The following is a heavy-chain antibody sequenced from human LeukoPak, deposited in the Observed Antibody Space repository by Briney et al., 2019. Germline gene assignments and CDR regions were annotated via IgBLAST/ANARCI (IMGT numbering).Heavy chain of an antibody. V-gene: IGHV4-30-2*01. CDR2: IYHSGST. CDR1: GGSISSGGYS. D-gene: IGHD3-22*01. CDR3: ARVPPGSGYYLHNSGRAFDI. Sequence: SETLSLTCAVSGGSISSGGYSWRWIRQPPGKGLEWIGYIYHSGSTYYNPSLKSRVTISVDRSKNQFSLKLSSVTAADTAVYYCARVPPGSGYYLHNSGRAFDIWGQGTMVTVSS. J-gene: IGHJ3*02.